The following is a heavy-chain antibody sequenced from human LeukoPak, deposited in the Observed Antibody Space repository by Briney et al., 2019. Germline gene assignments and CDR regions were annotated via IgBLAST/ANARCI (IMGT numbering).Heavy chain of an antibody. V-gene: IGHV3-53*01. D-gene: IGHD3-3*02. CDR1: GLPVSSNY. Sequence: GGSLSLSCAASGLPVSSNYMSWVRQAQGKGLEWVSVIYSGGSTYYADSVKGRFTISRDNSKNTLYLQMNSLRAEDTAVYYCARDLANWGQGTLVTVSS. CDR2: IYSGGST. J-gene: IGHJ4*02. CDR3: ARDLAN.